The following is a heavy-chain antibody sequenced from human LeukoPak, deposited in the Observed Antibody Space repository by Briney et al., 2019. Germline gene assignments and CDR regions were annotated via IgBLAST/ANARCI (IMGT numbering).Heavy chain of an antibody. CDR3: ARILPIALAGTGWFDP. CDR2: ISAYNGNT. D-gene: IGHD6-19*01. J-gene: IGHJ5*02. V-gene: IGHV1-18*01. Sequence: GASVKVSCKASGYTFTSYGISWVRQAPGQGLEWMGWISAYNGNTNYAQKLQGRVTMTTDTSTSTAYMELRSLRSDDTAVYYCARILPIALAGTGWFDPWGQGTLVTVSS. CDR1: GYTFTSYG.